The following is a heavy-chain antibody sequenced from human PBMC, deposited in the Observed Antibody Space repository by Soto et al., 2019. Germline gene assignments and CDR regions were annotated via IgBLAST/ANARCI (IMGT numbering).Heavy chain of an antibody. Sequence: PGGAPRLPFAASGFTLRSSSKKLGRPGPGKGLEWVAVISYDGNTQYYADSVKGRFTVSRDNSNNMLYVQMNNLRDEDTAVYYCAKYSPYGGIFTGIDYWGQGTLVTVSS. CDR2: ISYDGNTQ. D-gene: IGHD2-15*01. J-gene: IGHJ4*02. CDR1: GFTLRSSS. V-gene: IGHV3-30*18. CDR3: AKYSPYGGIFTGIDY.